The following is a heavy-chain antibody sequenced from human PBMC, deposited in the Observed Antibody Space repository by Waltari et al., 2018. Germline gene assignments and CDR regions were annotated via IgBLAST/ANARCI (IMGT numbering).Heavy chain of an antibody. CDR2: IKPDGSEE. J-gene: IGHJ4*02. D-gene: IGHD1-20*01. CDR3: ARDDGIRTVDY. CDR1: GFTFSSYW. V-gene: IGHV3-7*01. Sequence: EVQLVESGGGLVQPGGSLRLSCAASGFTFSSYWMSWVRQAPGKGLEWLANIKPDGSEEYSVDSVKGRFTISRDNAKNSLYLQMNSLRAEDTAVYYCARDDGIRTVDYWGQGTLVTVSS.